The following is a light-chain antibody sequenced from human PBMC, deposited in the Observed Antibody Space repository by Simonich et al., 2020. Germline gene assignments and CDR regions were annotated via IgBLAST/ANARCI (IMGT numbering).Light chain of an antibody. CDR1: SSDVGGHNY. V-gene: IGLV2-14*01. J-gene: IGLJ3*02. CDR3: SSYTSSSWV. CDR2: DVS. Sequence: QSALTQPRSVSGSPGQSVTISCTGTSSDVGGHNYVSWYQPHPGKAPKLMIYDVSKRPSGVSNRFSGSKSGNTASLTISGLQAEDEADYYCSSYTSSSWVFGGGTKLTVL.